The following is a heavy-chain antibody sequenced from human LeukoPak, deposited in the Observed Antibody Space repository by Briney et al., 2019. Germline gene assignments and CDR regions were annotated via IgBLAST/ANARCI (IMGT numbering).Heavy chain of an antibody. CDR3: ARGVLAVAGTDYYGMDV. V-gene: IGHV1-8*01. Sequence: ASVKVSCKASGYTFTSYDINWVRQATGQGREWMGWMNPNSGNTGYAQKFQGRVTMTRNTSISTAYMELSSLRSEDTAVYYCARGVLAVAGTDYYGMDVWGQGTTVTVSS. D-gene: IGHD6-19*01. CDR1: GYTFTSYD. CDR2: MNPNSGNT. J-gene: IGHJ6*02.